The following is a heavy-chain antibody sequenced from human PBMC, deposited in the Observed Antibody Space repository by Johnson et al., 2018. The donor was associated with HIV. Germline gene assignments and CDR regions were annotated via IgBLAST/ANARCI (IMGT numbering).Heavy chain of an antibody. CDR2: INWNGGST. CDR1: GFSFDDYG. J-gene: IGHJ3*02. Sequence: VQLVESGGGVVRPGGSLRLSCAASGFSFDDYGMSWVRQVPGKGLEWVSGINWNGGSTGYADSVKGRFIISRDNAKNSLYLRMNSLRPEDTALYYCARDFVAFGEWTAFDIWGQGTMVTVSS. CDR3: ARDFVAFGEWTAFDI. D-gene: IGHD3-10*01. V-gene: IGHV3-20*04.